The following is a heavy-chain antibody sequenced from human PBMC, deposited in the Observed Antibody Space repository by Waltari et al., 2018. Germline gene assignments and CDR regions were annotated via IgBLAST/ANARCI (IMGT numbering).Heavy chain of an antibody. Sequence: QVQLQESGPGLVKPSETLSLTCTVSGGSISSYYWSWIRQPPGTGLEWIGYIYYSGSTNYNPSLKSRVTISVDTSKNQFSLKLSSVTAADTAVYYCARDGLRHTSYYYYYYGMDVWGQGTTVTVSS. CDR2: IYYSGST. CDR1: GGSISSYY. D-gene: IGHD4-17*01. J-gene: IGHJ6*02. V-gene: IGHV4-59*01. CDR3: ARDGLRHTSYYYYYYGMDV.